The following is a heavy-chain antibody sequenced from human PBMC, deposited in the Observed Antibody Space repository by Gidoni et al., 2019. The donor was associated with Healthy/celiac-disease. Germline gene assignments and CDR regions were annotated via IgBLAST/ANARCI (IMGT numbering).Heavy chain of an antibody. Sequence: QVQLQQWGAGLLKPSETLSLTCAVYGGSFSGYYWSWIRQPPGKGLEWIGEINHRGSTNYNPSLKSRVTISVDTSKNQFSLKLSSVTAADTAVYYCARGVAYYDSSLGFWGQGTLVTVSS. V-gene: IGHV4-34*01. D-gene: IGHD3-22*01. CDR3: ARGVAYYDSSLGF. CDR1: GGSFSGYY. CDR2: INHRGST. J-gene: IGHJ4*02.